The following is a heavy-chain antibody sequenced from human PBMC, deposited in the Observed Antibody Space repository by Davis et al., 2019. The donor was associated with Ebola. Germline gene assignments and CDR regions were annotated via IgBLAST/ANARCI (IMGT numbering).Heavy chain of an antibody. J-gene: IGHJ3*01. V-gene: IGHV3-23*01. CDR1: GFMFSSYW. CDR2: ISGSGGST. D-gene: IGHD2/OR15-2a*01. CDR3: AKDNRNIWSEV. Sequence: GGSLRLSCAASGFMFSSYWMSWVRQAPGKGLEWVSAISGSGGSTYYADSVKGRFTISRDNSKNTLYLQMNGLRVEDTAIYYCAKDNRNIWSEVWGQGTMVTVSS.